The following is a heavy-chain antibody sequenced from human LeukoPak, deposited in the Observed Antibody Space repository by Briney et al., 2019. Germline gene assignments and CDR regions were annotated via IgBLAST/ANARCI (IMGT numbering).Heavy chain of an antibody. CDR2: IKSDGSST. J-gene: IGHJ4*02. CDR1: GFTFSSNW. V-gene: IGHV3-74*01. Sequence: PGGSLRLSCAASGFTFSSNWMHSVRQAPGKGLVWVSRIKSDGSSTSYADSVKGRFTISRDNAKNTLYLQMNSLRAEDTAVYYCALFSWPYYWGQGTLVTVSS. CDR3: ALFSWPYY.